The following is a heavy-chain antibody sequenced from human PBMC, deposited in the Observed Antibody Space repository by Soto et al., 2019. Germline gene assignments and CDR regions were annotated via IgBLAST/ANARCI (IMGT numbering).Heavy chain of an antibody. J-gene: IGHJ4*02. CDR3: ARLYNNYDFWSGYYPTFDY. Sequence: SETLSLTCTVSGGSISSSSYYWGWIRQPPGKGLEWIGSIYYSGSTYYNPSLKSRVTISVGTSKNQFSLKLSSVTAADTAVYYCARLYNNYDFWSGYYPTFDYGGKGTLVPVSS. CDR2: IYYSGST. D-gene: IGHD3-3*01. V-gene: IGHV4-39*01. CDR1: GGSISSSSYY.